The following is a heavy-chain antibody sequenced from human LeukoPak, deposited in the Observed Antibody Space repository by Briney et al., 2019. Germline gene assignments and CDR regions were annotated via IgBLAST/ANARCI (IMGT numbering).Heavy chain of an antibody. CDR3: ATIWSGYTMAFDY. J-gene: IGHJ4*02. V-gene: IGHV3-30*02. Sequence: QSGGSLRLSCAASGFTFSSYGMHWVRQAPGKALEWVAFIRYDGSNKYYADSVKGRFTIPRDNSKNTLYLQMNSLRAEDTAVYYCATIWSGYTMAFDYWGQGTLVTVSS. CDR2: IRYDGSNK. D-gene: IGHD3-3*01. CDR1: GFTFSSYG.